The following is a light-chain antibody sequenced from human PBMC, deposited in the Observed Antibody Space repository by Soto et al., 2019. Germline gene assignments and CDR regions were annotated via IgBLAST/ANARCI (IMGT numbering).Light chain of an antibody. J-gene: IGLJ2*01. CDR3: PVWDSSSDRV. CDR1: NIGSKS. CDR2: YDS. V-gene: IGLV3-21*04. Sequence: SYELTQPPSVSVAPGKTARITCGGNNIGSKSVHWYQQKPGQAPVLVIYYDSDRPSGIPERFSGSNSGNTATLTISRVEAGDEADYYCPVWDSSSDRVFGGGTKLTV.